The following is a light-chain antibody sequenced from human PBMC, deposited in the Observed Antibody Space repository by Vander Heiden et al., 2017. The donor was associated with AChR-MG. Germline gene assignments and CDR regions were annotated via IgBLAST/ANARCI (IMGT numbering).Light chain of an antibody. CDR3: LLEWDWRVT. Sequence: EILMTQSPATVSVSPGERATLSCRASQSASSNLARSQQKPCQAPRLLIYGASTSAIGILVGLRGTASVTAFTLTMRIRHSEAFAVYHCLLEWDWRVTFASGT. CDR1: QSASSN. J-gene: IGKJ3*01. V-gene: IGKV3-15*01. CDR2: GAS.